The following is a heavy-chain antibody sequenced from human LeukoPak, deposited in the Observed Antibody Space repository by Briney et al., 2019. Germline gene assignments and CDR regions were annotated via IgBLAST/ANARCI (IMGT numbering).Heavy chain of an antibody. D-gene: IGHD1-26*01. CDR2: INIGGSV. Sequence: GGSLRLSCAASGFPFTNNYMSWVRQAPGKGLEWVSVINIGGSVSYADSVKGRFTISRGNSNSTLYLQMNSLRVEDTALYYCARVRRQVGSRWFDSWGQGTLVTVSS. CDR3: ARVRRQVGSRWFDS. J-gene: IGHJ5*01. CDR1: GFPFTNNY. V-gene: IGHV3-53*01.